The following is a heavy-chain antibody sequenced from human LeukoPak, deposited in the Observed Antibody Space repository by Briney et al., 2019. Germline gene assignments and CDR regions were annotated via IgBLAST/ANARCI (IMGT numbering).Heavy chain of an antibody. CDR3: ARGGGYASSWYYFDY. D-gene: IGHD6-13*01. Sequence: SATLSLTCTVSGGSISSYYWSWIRQPAGKGLEWIGRIYTSGSTNYNPSLKSRVTMSVDTSKNQFSLKLSSVTAADTAVYYCARGGGYASSWYYFDYWGQGTLVTVSS. V-gene: IGHV4-4*07. CDR2: IYTSGST. CDR1: GGSISSYY. J-gene: IGHJ4*02.